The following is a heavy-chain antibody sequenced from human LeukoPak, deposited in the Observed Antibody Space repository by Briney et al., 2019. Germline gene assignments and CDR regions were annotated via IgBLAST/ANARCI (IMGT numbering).Heavy chain of an antibody. CDR2: IGLGSGFV. J-gene: IGHJ4*02. CDR1: GFTFSDYS. CDR3: ARDHNWAFDN. V-gene: IGHV3-21*05. D-gene: IGHD1-20*01. Sequence: GGSLRLSCAASGFTFSDYSMNWVRQAPGRGLEWISYIGLGSGFVSYADSVKGRFTISSDTATKSEYLQMDSLRAEDTAVYYCARDHNWAFDNWGQGTLVTVSS.